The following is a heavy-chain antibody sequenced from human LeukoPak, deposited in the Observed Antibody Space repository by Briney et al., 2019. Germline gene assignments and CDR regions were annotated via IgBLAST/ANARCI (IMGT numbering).Heavy chain of an antibody. CDR2: ISWNSGSI. CDR3: AKGLRSTRDPFDY. V-gene: IGHV3-9*03. CDR1: GFTFDDYA. Sequence: PGGSLRLSCAASGFTFDDYAMHWVRQAPGKGLEWVSGISWNSGSIGYADSVKGRFTISRDNAKNSLYLQMNSLRAEDMALYYCAKGLRSTRDPFDYWGQGTLVTVSS. J-gene: IGHJ4*02. D-gene: IGHD2-2*01.